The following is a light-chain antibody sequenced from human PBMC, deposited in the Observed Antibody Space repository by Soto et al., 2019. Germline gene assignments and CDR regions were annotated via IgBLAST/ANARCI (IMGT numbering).Light chain of an antibody. J-gene: IGKJ1*01. CDR3: QQYSDYSLWT. Sequence: DIQMTQSPSTLSASVGDRVTITCRASQSISSWLAWYQQKPGKAPKLLIYKASTLESGVPSRFSGSGSGTDFTLTISRLQSDDFATYYCQQYSDYSLWTFGQGTKVDIK. CDR1: QSISSW. CDR2: KAS. V-gene: IGKV1-5*03.